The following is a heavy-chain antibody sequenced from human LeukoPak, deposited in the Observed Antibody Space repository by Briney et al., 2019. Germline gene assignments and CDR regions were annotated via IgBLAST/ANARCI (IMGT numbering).Heavy chain of an antibody. CDR3: ARDRALDYYDSSGYFDY. CDR1: GYTFTSYY. D-gene: IGHD3-22*01. CDR2: INPSGGST. Sequence: ASVKVSCKASGYTFTSYYMHWVRQAPGQGLEWMGIINPSGGSTSYAQKFQGRVTVTRDMSTSTVYMELSSLRSEDTAVYYCARDRALDYYDSSGYFDYWGQGTLVTVSS. J-gene: IGHJ4*02. V-gene: IGHV1-46*01.